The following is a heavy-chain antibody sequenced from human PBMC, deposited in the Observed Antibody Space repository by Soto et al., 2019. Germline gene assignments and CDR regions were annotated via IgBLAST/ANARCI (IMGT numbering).Heavy chain of an antibody. CDR1: GFTFSDYY. Sequence: PGGSLRLSCAASGFTFSDYYMSWIRQAPGKGLEWVSYISSSGSTIYYADSVKGRFTISRDNAKNSLYLQMNSLRAEDTAVYYCARPKYSSATGLFDIWGQGTMVTVSS. V-gene: IGHV3-11*01. J-gene: IGHJ3*02. CDR2: ISSSGSTI. CDR3: ARPKYSSATGLFDI. D-gene: IGHD6-19*01.